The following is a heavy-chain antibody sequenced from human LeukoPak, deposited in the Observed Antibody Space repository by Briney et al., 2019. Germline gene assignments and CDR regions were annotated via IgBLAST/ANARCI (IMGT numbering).Heavy chain of an antibody. CDR1: GFTFSNAW. V-gene: IGHV3-15*01. D-gene: IGHD5-12*01. CDR2: IKSKTDGGTT. J-gene: IGHJ4*02. CDR3: TTEVSGYSGYDSPYFDY. Sequence: SGGSLRLSCAASGFTFSNAWMSWVRQAPGKGLEWVGRIKSKTDGGTTDYAAPVKGRFTISRDDSKNTLYLQMNSLKTEDTAVCYCTTEVSGYSGYDSPYFDYWGQGTLVTVSS.